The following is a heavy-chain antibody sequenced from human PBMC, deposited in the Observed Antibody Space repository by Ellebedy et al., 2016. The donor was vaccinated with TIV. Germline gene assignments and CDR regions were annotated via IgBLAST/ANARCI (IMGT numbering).Heavy chain of an antibody. J-gene: IGHJ5*02. CDR2: IYQDGSDK. V-gene: IGHV3-7*01. CDR1: GFSFRNYW. Sequence: PGGSLRLSCAASGFSFRNYWMGWVRQAPGKGLEWVANIYQDGSDKYYVDSVKDRFTISRDNAKNSLYLQLNSLRVEDTAVYYCARRASYGDYAVQVNPWFDPWGQGTLVTVSS. CDR3: ARRASYGDYAVQVNPWFDP. D-gene: IGHD4-17*01.